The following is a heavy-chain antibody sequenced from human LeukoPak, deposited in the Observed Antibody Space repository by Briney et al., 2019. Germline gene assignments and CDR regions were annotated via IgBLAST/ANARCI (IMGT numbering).Heavy chain of an antibody. J-gene: IGHJ3*02. D-gene: IGHD3-22*01. CDR1: GGSISSGDHY. CDR3: VRRAYYYDSSAHAFDI. V-gene: IGHV4-30-4*01. Sequence: ASETLSLTCTVSGGSISSGDHYWSWIRQPPRKGLEWIGYIYYSGSTYYNPSLKSRLTISVDTSKSQFSLKLSSVTAADTAVYYCVRRAYYYDSSAHAFDIWGQGTMVTVSS. CDR2: IYYSGST.